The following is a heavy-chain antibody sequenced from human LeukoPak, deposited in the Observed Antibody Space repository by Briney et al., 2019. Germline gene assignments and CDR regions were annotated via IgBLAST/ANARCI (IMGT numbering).Heavy chain of an antibody. Sequence: GGSLRLSCAASGFTFSSYWMNWVRQAPGKGLVWVSRIASDGSSTTYADSVKGRFSISRDNAKNTLYLQMNSLRVEDTAVYYCTRGRPHGNDYWGQGTLVTVSS. CDR1: GFTFSSYW. V-gene: IGHV3-74*01. D-gene: IGHD4-23*01. CDR3: TRGRPHGNDY. J-gene: IGHJ4*02. CDR2: IASDGSST.